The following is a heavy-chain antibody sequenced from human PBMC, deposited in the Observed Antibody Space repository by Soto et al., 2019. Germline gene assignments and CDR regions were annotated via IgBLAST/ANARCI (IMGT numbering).Heavy chain of an antibody. D-gene: IGHD3-22*01. Sequence: LRLSCAASGFTFSSYAMSWVRQAPGKGLEWVSAISGSGGSTYFADSVEGRFTISRDNSKNTLYLQMNSLRAEDTAVYYCANHYYDSSGYPNWGQGTLVTVSS. J-gene: IGHJ4*02. V-gene: IGHV3-23*01. CDR2: ISGSGGST. CDR1: GFTFSSYA. CDR3: ANHYYDSSGYPN.